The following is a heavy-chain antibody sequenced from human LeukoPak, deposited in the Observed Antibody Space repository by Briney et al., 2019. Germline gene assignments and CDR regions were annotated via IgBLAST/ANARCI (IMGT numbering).Heavy chain of an antibody. V-gene: IGHV4-59*01. D-gene: IGHD2-15*01. CDR1: SGSIRDYY. CDR2: IYYTGST. J-gene: IGHJ4*02. Sequence: SETLSLTCTVSSGSIRDYYWSWIRQPPGKGLEWIGYIYYTGSTTSNPSLKSRVTISVDTSKNQFSLKLSSVTAADTAVYYCARVRYCSGGSCYDKRGPFDYWGQGTLVTVSS. CDR3: ARVRYCSGGSCYDKRGPFDY.